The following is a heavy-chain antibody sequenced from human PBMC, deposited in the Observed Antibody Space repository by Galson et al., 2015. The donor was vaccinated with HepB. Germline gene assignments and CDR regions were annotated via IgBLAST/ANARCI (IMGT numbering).Heavy chain of an antibody. J-gene: IGHJ3*02. CDR1: GFTFSSYW. CDR2: INTDGSIT. Sequence: SLRLSCAASGFTFSSYWMHWVRQAPGKGLVWVSRINTDGSITSHADSVKGRFAISRDNAKNTLYLQMNSLRADDTAVYYCARPDGGYSYGAFDIWGQGTMVTVPS. CDR3: ARPDGGYSYGAFDI. D-gene: IGHD5-18*01. V-gene: IGHV3-74*01.